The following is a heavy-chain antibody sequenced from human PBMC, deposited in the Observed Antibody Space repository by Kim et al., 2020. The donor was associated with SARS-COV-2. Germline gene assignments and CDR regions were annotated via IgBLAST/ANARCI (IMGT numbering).Heavy chain of an antibody. CDR1: GGSISSYY. CDR3: ARDYYGSGSYSPLYYGMDV. V-gene: IGHV4-59*01. Sequence: SETLSLTCTVSGGSISSYYWSWIRQPPGKGLEWIGYIYYSGSTNYNPSLKSRVTISVDTSKNQFSLKLSSVTAADTAVYYCARDYYGSGSYSPLYYGMDVWGQGTTVTVSS. J-gene: IGHJ6*02. D-gene: IGHD3-10*01. CDR2: IYYSGST.